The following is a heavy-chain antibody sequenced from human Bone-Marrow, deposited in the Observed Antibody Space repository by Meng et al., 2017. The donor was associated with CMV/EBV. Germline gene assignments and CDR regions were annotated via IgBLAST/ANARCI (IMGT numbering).Heavy chain of an antibody. D-gene: IGHD6-13*01. CDR1: GGSISSYY. Sequence: SETLSLTCTVSGGSISSYYWSWIRQPPGKGLEWIGYIYYSGSTNYNPSLKSRVTISVDTSKNQFSLKLSSVTAADTAVYYCARDSSSWYGSWFDPWGQGTLVTVSS. V-gene: IGHV4-59*01. CDR2: IYYSGST. CDR3: ARDSSSWYGSWFDP. J-gene: IGHJ5*02.